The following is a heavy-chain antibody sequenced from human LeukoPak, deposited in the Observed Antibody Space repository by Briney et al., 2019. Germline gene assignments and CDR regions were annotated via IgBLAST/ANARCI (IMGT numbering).Heavy chain of an antibody. CDR3: ARDRITIVRGVLPGGY. CDR1: GYTLTGYY. CDR2: INPNSGGT. Sequence: ASVKVSCTASGYTLTGYYMHWVRQAPGQGLEWVGRINPNSGGTNYAQKFKGRVTMTRDTSISTAYMELSRLRSDDTAVCYCARDRITIVRGVLPGGYWGQGTLVTVSS. D-gene: IGHD3-10*01. V-gene: IGHV1-2*02. J-gene: IGHJ4*02.